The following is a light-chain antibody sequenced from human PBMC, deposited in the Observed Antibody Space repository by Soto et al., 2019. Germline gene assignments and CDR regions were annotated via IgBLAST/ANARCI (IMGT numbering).Light chain of an antibody. J-gene: IGLJ2*01. CDR2: EVS. CDR1: SSDVGSYNL. CDR3: CSYAGSSTFVV. Sequence: QSALTQPASVSGSPGQSITIYCTGTSSDVGSYNLVSWYQQHPGKAPKLMIYEVSKRPSGVSNRFSGSKSGNTAYLTISGLQAEDEADYYCCSYAGSSTFVVFGGGTKLTVL. V-gene: IGLV2-23*02.